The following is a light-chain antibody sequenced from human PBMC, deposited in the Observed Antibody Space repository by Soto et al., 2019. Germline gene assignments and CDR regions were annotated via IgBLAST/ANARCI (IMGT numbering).Light chain of an antibody. Sequence: QSDLTQPASVSGSPGQSITISCTGTSSDVGSYNLVSWYQQHPGKAPKLMIYEGSKRPSGVSNRFSGSKSGNTASLTISGLQAEDEADYYCCSYAGSRVFGGGTKVTVL. CDR1: SSDVGSYNL. CDR3: CSYAGSRV. V-gene: IGLV2-23*01. CDR2: EGS. J-gene: IGLJ2*01.